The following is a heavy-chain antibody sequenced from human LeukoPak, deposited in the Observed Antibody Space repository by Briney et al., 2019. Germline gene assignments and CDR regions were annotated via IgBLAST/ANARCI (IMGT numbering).Heavy chain of an antibody. J-gene: IGHJ4*02. Sequence: GGSLRLSCAASGLTFSNYWMGWGRQAPGKGLEWVATIGQDGGEKYYVGSVRGRFTVSRDNAKNTLYLQLNSLRVEDTAVYYCVRDLGWYELDYWGQGTLVTVSS. D-gene: IGHD6-19*01. V-gene: IGHV3-7*01. CDR2: IGQDGGEK. CDR3: VRDLGWYELDY. CDR1: GLTFSNYW.